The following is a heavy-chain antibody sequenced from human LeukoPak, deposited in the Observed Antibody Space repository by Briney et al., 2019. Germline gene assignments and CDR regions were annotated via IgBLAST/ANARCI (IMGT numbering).Heavy chain of an antibody. CDR3: ARLAGDSRGDDDFDL. Sequence: GESLKISCKGSGYSFTSYWISWVRQLPGKGLAWMVRIDPSDSYTNYSPSFQGHVTISPDKSISTAYLQWTNLKASDTAMYYCARLAGDSRGDDDFDLWGQGTMVTVSS. V-gene: IGHV5-10-1*01. CDR1: GYSFTSYW. CDR2: IDPSDSYT. D-gene: IGHD3-22*01. J-gene: IGHJ3*01.